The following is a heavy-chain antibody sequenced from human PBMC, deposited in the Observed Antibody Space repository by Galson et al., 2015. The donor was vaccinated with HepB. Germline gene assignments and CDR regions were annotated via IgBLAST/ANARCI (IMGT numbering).Heavy chain of an antibody. D-gene: IGHD1-26*01. CDR3: ARSRGFSGTHSSAAY. J-gene: IGHJ4*02. CDR1: GFTFSSYR. CDR2: ISTSGTYV. V-gene: IGHV3-21*01. Sequence: SLRLSCAGSGFTFSSYRMNWVRQAPGKGLEWVSSISTSGTYVYYADSLKGRFTISRDNDENSLYLQLNNLTVADTAVYFCARSRGFSGTHSSAAYWGRGTLVTVSS.